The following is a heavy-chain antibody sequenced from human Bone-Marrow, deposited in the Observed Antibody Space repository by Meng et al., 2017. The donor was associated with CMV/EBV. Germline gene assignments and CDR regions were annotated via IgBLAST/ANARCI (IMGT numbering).Heavy chain of an antibody. CDR1: GFTFSSYS. J-gene: IGHJ4*02. Sequence: GESLKISCAASGFTFSSYSMNWVRQAPGKGLEWVSSISSSSSYIYYADSVKGRFTIARDNAKNSLYLQMNSLRAEDTAVYYCARENTYYYDSSGYYGPYWGQGNLVTVAS. V-gene: IGHV3-21*01. CDR2: ISSSSSYI. CDR3: ARENTYYYDSSGYYGPY. D-gene: IGHD3-22*01.